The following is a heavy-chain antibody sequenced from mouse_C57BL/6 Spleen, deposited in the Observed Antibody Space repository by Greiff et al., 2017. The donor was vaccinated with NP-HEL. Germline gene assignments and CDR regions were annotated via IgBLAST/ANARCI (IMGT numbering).Heavy chain of an antibody. V-gene: IGHV1-55*01. Sequence: QVQLQQPGAELVKPGASVKMSCTASGYTFTSYWITWVTQRPGQGLEWIGDIYPGSGSTNYNEKFKSKATMTVDTTSSTAYMQLSSLTSEDSAVYYCARGEYEYDVGAYSAMDYGGKGTSVTVSS. CDR1: GYTFTSYW. J-gene: IGHJ4*01. D-gene: IGHD2-4*01. CDR3: ARGEYEYDVGAYSAMDY. CDR2: IYPGSGST.